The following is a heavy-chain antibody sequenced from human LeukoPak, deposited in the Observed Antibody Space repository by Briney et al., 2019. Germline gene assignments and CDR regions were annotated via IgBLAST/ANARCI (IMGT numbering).Heavy chain of an antibody. CDR1: GFTFSTYA. CDR2: ISTSSSTI. V-gene: IGHV3-48*04. CDR3: ARTDRQYSGGTEDY. J-gene: IGHJ4*02. Sequence: GGSLRLSCAVSGFTFSTYAMNWVRQAPGKGPEWVSYISTSSSTIYYADSVKGRFTISRDNAKNSLYLQMNSLRAEDTAVYYCARTDRQYSGGTEDYWGQGTLATVSS. D-gene: IGHD5-12*01.